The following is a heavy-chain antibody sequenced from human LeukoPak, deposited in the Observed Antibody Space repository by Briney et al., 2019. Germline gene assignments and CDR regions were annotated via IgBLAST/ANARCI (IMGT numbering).Heavy chain of an antibody. D-gene: IGHD6-13*01. J-gene: IGHJ6*02. Sequence: SETLSLTCTVSGGSISSSSYYWGWIRPPPGKGLEWIGRIYYSGSTYYNPSLKSRVTISVDTSKNQFSLKLSSVTAADTAVYYCARAYSSSWYLNIANGMDVWGQGTTVTVSS. CDR1: GGSISSSSYY. V-gene: IGHV4-39*07. CDR2: IYYSGST. CDR3: ARAYSSSWYLNIANGMDV.